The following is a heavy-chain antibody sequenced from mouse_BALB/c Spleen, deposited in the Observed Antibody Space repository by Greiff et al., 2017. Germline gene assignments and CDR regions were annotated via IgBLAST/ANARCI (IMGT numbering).Heavy chain of an antibody. CDR3: AREDMDYDEEFDY. D-gene: IGHD2-4*01. V-gene: IGHV3-6*02. CDR1: GYSITSGYY. CDR2: ISYDGSN. Sequence: EVQLQESGPGLVKPSQSLSLTCSVTGYSITSGYYWNWIRQFPGNKLEWMGYISYDGSNNYNPSLKNRISITRDTSKNQFFLKLNSVTTEDTATYYCAREDMDYDEEFDYWGQGTTLTVSS. J-gene: IGHJ2*01.